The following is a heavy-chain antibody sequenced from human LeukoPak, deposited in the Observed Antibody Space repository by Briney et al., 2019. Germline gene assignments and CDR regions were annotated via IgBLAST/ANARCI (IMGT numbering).Heavy chain of an antibody. CDR2: IIPIFGSA. D-gene: IGHD3-3*01. V-gene: IGHV1-69*01. J-gene: IGHJ6*02. CDR3: ARDTYYDFWSGYLYYYYYGMDV. CDR1: VGTFISYA. Sequence: SSLRVSCQASVGTFISYAISWVRQAPRQGLEWMGGIIPIFGSANYAQKIQGRVTITADESTSTAYTELSSLRSEDTAVYYCARDTYYDFWSGYLYYYYYGMDVWGQGTTVTVSS.